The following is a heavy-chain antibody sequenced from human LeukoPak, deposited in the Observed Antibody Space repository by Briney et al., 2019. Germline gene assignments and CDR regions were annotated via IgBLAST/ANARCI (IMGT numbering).Heavy chain of an antibody. Sequence: ASVTVSCKASGYTFTGYYMHWVRQAPGQGLEWMGWINPNSGGTNYAQKLQGRVTMTRDTSISTAYMELSRLRSDDTAVYYCARGQIAGYSSGWYPSNYYGMDVWGQGTTVTVSS. CDR2: INPNSGGT. CDR3: ARGQIAGYSSGWYPSNYYGMDV. CDR1: GYTFTGYY. D-gene: IGHD6-19*01. V-gene: IGHV1-2*02. J-gene: IGHJ6*02.